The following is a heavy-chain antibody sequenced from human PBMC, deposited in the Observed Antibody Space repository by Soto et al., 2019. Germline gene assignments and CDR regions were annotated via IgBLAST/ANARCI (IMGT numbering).Heavy chain of an antibody. CDR3: ARDQAPPYYDFWSGYYEYYYYYYMDV. V-gene: IGHV1-18*01. CDR2: ISAYNGNT. J-gene: IGHJ6*03. Sequence: ASVKVSCTASGYTFTSYGISWVRQAPGQGLEWMGWISAYNGNTNYAQKLQGRVTMTTDTSTSTAYMELRSLRSDDTAVYYCARDQAPPYYDFWSGYYEYYYYYYMDVWGKGTTVTVSS. D-gene: IGHD3-3*01. CDR1: GYTFTSYG.